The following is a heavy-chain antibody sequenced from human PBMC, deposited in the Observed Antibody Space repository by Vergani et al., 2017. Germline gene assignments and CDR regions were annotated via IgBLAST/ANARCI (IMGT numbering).Heavy chain of an antibody. CDR2: IDPSDSYT. J-gene: IGHJ6*03. CDR3: ASSTTGTQGDYYYYMDV. V-gene: IGHV5-10-1*03. Sequence: EVQLVQSGAEVKQPGESLRISCKGSGYSFTSYWISWVRQMPGKGLEWMGRIDPSDSYTNYSPSFQGHVTISADKSISTAYLQWSSLKASDTAMYYCASSTTGTQGDYYYYMDVWGKGTTVTVSS. D-gene: IGHD1-1*01. CDR1: GYSFTSYW.